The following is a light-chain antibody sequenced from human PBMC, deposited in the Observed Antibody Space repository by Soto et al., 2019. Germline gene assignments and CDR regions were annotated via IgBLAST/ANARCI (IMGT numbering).Light chain of an antibody. CDR2: DAS. CDR3: QQYYYWPSNS. Sequence: EIVMTQSPATLSVSPGERATLSCRASQSVDSNLAWYQQQLGQAPRLLIYDASTRDTSAPARFSGSESGTEFTLTISSLESEDFAVYYCQQYYYWPSNSFGQGTKLEIK. J-gene: IGKJ2*03. CDR1: QSVDSN. V-gene: IGKV3-15*01.